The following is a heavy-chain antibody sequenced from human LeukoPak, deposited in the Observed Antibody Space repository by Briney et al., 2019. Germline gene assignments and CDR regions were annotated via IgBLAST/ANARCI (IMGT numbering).Heavy chain of an antibody. J-gene: IGHJ3*02. CDR2: ISTSSSYI. V-gene: IGHV3-21*01. CDR3: ARDQGDAFDI. CDR1: GFTFSSYS. Sequence: GGSLRLSCAASGFTFSSYSMNWVRQAPGKGLEWVSSISTSSSYIYYADSVKGRFTISRDNSKNSLYLQMNSLRAEDTAVYYCARDQGDAFDIWGQGTMVTVSS.